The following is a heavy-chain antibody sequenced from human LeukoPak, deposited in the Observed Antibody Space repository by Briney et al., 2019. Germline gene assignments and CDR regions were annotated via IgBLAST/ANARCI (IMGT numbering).Heavy chain of an antibody. D-gene: IGHD3-10*01. CDR2: VDPEDGET. CDR1: GYTFTDYY. Sequence: ASVKISCKVSGYTFTDYYMHWVQQAPGKGLEWMGLVDPEDGETIYAEKFQGRVTITADTSTDTAYMELSSLRSEDTAMYYCATGFGYYSDYWGQGTLVTVSS. V-gene: IGHV1-69-2*01. J-gene: IGHJ4*02. CDR3: ATGFGYYSDY.